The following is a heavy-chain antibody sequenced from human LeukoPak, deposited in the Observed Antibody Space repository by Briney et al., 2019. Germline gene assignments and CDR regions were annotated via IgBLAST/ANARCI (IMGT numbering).Heavy chain of an antibody. Sequence: GGSLRLSCAASGFTFSSNSMNWVRQAPGKGLEWVSYISSSSSTIYHADSVKGRFTISRDNAKNSLYLQMNSLRAEDTAVYYCARLDSSGYDYWGQGTLVTVSS. CDR1: GFTFSSNS. CDR3: ARLDSSGYDY. D-gene: IGHD3-22*01. V-gene: IGHV3-48*04. CDR2: ISSSSSTI. J-gene: IGHJ4*02.